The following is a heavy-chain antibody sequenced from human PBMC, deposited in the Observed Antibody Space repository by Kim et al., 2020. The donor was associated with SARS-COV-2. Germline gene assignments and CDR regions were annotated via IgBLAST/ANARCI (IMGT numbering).Heavy chain of an antibody. CDR1: GYTFTSYG. D-gene: IGHD6-13*01. CDR2: ISAYNGNT. Sequence: ASVKVSCKASGYTFTSYGISWVRQAPGQGLEWMGWISAYNGNTNYAQKLQGRVTMTTDTSTSTAYMELRSLRSDDTAVYYCARVEQQLGGGTEYYYYYYGMDVWGQGTTVTVSS. J-gene: IGHJ6*02. V-gene: IGHV1-18*04. CDR3: ARVEQQLGGGTEYYYYYYGMDV.